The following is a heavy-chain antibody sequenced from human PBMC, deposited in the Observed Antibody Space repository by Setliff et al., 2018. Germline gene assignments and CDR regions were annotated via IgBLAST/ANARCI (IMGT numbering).Heavy chain of an antibody. Sequence: SETLSLTCSVYGGSFSGYLWSWIRQAPGRGLEWIGYIYASGSTNYNPSLKSRVTLSVDTSKNQFSLKVSSVTAADTAVYYCARAPPNRYSGSYEYFYMDVWGKGTTVTVSS. V-gene: IGHV4-4*08. CDR1: GGSFSGYL. CDR2: IYASGST. J-gene: IGHJ6*03. D-gene: IGHD1-26*01. CDR3: ARAPPNRYSGSYEYFYMDV.